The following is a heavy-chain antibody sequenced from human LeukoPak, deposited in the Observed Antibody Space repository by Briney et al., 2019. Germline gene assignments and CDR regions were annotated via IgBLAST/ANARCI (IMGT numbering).Heavy chain of an antibody. CDR3: ARGQITMVRGVKYNWFDP. CDR2: INHSGST. V-gene: IGHV4-34*01. D-gene: IGHD3-10*01. Sequence: SETPSLTCAVYGGSFSGYYGSWIRQPPGKGLEWIGEINHSGSTNYNPSLKSRVTISVDTSKNQFSLKLSSVTAADTAVYYCARGQITMVRGVKYNWFDPWGQGTLVTVSS. J-gene: IGHJ5*02. CDR1: GGSFSGYY.